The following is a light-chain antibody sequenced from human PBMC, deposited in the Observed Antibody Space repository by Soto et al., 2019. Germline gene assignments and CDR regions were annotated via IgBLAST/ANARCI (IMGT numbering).Light chain of an antibody. CDR1: QTVDSNY. CDR3: QQYGRSSGFA. Sequence: EIVLTRSPGTLSLSPGERATLSCRASQTVDSNYLAWYQQKLGQAPRLLIYEASSRATGIPDRFSGSGSGTDFTLTISRLEPEDFAVYYCQQYGRSSGFAFGPGTRVDI. CDR2: EAS. V-gene: IGKV3-20*01. J-gene: IGKJ3*01.